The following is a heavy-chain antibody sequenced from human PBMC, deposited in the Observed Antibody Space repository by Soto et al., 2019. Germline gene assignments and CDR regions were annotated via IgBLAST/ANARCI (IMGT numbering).Heavy chain of an antibody. CDR2: ISTYSGDA. Sequence: QVHLVQSGVEVKTPGASVKVSCQASGYTFFTYDISWVRQAPGQGLEWMGWISTYSGDAKSAQKFQRIVTMTTDTSTTTAYLELRSLRSNDTSVYYCARHHGPTTSENGFDPWGQGTLVTVSS. J-gene: IGHJ5*02. V-gene: IGHV1-18*01. CDR3: ARHHGPTTSENGFDP. D-gene: IGHD5-12*01. CDR1: GYTFFTYD.